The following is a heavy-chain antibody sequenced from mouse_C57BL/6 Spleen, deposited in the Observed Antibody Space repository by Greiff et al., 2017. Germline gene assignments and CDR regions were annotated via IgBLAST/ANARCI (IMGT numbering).Heavy chain of an antibody. D-gene: IGHD2-1*01. CDR1: GFNIKDYY. CDR2: IDPEDGET. CDR3: ALGLYGNYYFDY. Sequence: DVKLQESGAELVKPGASVKLSCTASGFNIKDYYMHWVKQRTEQGLEWIGRIDPEDGETKYAPKFQGKATITADTSSNTAYLQLSSLTSEDTAVYYCALGLYGNYYFDYWGQGTTLTVSS. J-gene: IGHJ2*01. V-gene: IGHV14-2*01.